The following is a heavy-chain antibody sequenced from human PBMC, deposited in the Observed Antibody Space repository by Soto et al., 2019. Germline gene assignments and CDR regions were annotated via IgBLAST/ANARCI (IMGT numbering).Heavy chain of an antibody. CDR1: GFTFKNYA. D-gene: IGHD3-9*01. Sequence: GGSLRLSCADSGFTFKNYAINWVRQAPGKGLEWVAVISYDGSIEFYADSVKVRFTISRDDFKNTMFLQMGGMGVEDKVVYYCARGLRDFDWRLHFEYWGQGTLVTVSS. J-gene: IGHJ4*02. CDR2: ISYDGSIE. V-gene: IGHV3-30-3*01. CDR3: ARGLRDFDWRLHFEY.